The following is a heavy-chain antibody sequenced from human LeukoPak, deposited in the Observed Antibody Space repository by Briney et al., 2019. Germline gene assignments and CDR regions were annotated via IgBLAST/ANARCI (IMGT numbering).Heavy chain of an antibody. CDR2: ISYTGTYI. CDR3: VRDRGTYRPIDY. Sequence: GGSLRLSCAASAFSLNAYNMNWVRQAPGKGLEWVSSISYTGTYIYYADSVKGRFTISRDSAQNSLYLQMNSLRAEDTAIYYCVRDRGTYRPIDYWGQGTLVTVSS. CDR1: AFSLNAYN. D-gene: IGHD1-26*01. V-gene: IGHV3-21*04. J-gene: IGHJ4*02.